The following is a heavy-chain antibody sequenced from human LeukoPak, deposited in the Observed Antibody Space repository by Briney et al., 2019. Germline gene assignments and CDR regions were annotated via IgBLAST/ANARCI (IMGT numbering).Heavy chain of an antibody. CDR2: ISGSGGST. D-gene: IGHD3-16*01. Sequence: GGSPRLSCAASGFTFSSYGMSWVRQAPGKGLEWVSAISGSGGSTYYADSVKGRFTISRDNSKNTLYLQMNSLRAEDTAVYYCAKLWRKGTDYWGQGTLVTVSS. CDR1: GFTFSSYG. V-gene: IGHV3-23*01. J-gene: IGHJ4*02. CDR3: AKLWRKGTDY.